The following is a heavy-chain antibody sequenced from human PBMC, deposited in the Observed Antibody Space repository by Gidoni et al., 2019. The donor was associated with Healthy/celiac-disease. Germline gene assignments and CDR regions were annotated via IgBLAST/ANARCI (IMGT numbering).Heavy chain of an antibody. CDR1: GGSISSGGYY. D-gene: IGHD2-15*01. Sequence: QVQLQESGPGLVKPSQTLSLTCTFSGGSISSGGYYWSWIRQHPGKGLELIGYIYYSGSTYYNPSLKSRVTISVDTSKNQFSLKLSSVTAADTAVYYCARDGVLNCSGGSCYSIWGQGTLVTVSS. CDR3: ARDGVLNCSGGSCYSI. V-gene: IGHV4-31*03. J-gene: IGHJ4*02. CDR2: IYYSGST.